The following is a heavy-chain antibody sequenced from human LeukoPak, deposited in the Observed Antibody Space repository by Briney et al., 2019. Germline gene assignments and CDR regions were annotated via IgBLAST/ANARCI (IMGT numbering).Heavy chain of an antibody. Sequence: SETLSLTCAVYGGSFSGYYWSWIRQPPGKGLEWIGEINHSGSTNYNPPLKSRVTISVDTSKNQFSLKLSSVTAADTAVYYCASRRSGWYVGIQHWGQGTLVTVSS. D-gene: IGHD6-19*01. CDR2: INHSGST. CDR1: GGSFSGYY. V-gene: IGHV4-34*01. CDR3: ASRRSGWYVGIQH. J-gene: IGHJ1*01.